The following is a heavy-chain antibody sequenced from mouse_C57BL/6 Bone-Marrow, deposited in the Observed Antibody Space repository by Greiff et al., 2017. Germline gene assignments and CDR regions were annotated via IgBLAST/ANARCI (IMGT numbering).Heavy chain of an antibody. CDR2: ISYDGSN. D-gene: IGHD1-1*01. CDR1: GYSITSGYY. Sequence: VQLKESGPGLVKPSQSLSLTCSVTGYSITSGYYWNWIRQFPGNKLEWMGYISYDGSNNYNPSLKNRISITRDTSKNQFFLKLNSVTTEDTATYYCAREKVYYGSSYWYFDVWGTGTTVTVSS. V-gene: IGHV3-6*01. J-gene: IGHJ1*03. CDR3: AREKVYYGSSYWYFDV.